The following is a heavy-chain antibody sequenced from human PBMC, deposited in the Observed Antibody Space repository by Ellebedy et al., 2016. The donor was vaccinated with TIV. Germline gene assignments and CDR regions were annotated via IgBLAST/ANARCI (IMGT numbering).Heavy chain of an antibody. CDR1: GYTFTRYG. CDR3: ARSRLGGGHWYFDF. J-gene: IGHJ2*01. D-gene: IGHD3-10*01. Sequence: ASVKVSCXVSGYTFTRYGMSWVRQAPGQGLEWMGWIAVYNGHTKYAQKFQDRDVMTTETATSTVYMELGSLRSDDTAVYYCARSRLGGGHWYFDFWGRGTLVTVSS. V-gene: IGHV1-18*01. CDR2: IAVYNGHT.